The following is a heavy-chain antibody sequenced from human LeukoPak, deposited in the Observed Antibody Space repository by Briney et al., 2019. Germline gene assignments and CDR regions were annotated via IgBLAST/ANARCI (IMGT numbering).Heavy chain of an antibody. CDR1: GGSISSTSYY. Sequence: SETLSLTCSVSGGSISSTSYYWGWIRQPPGKGLEWIGSIYYSGGTYYNPSLKSRVTISVDTSRNQFSLKLISVTAADTAVYYCAREGEPYDSSDSDYWGQGTLVTVSS. CDR3: AREGEPYDSSDSDY. J-gene: IGHJ4*02. CDR2: IYYSGGT. V-gene: IGHV4-39*07. D-gene: IGHD3-22*01.